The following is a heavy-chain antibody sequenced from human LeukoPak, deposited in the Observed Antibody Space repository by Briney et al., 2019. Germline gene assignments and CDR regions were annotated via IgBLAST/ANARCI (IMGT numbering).Heavy chain of an antibody. CDR2: ISYDGSNK. CDR1: GFTFSSYA. CDR3: AKVGTDYDILTGYGY. V-gene: IGHV3-30*04. Sequence: GRSLRLSCAASGFTFSSYAMHWVRQAPGKGLEWVAVISYDGSNKYYADSVKGRFTISRDNSKNTLYLQMNSLRAEDTAVYYCAKVGTDYDILTGYGYWGQGTLVTASS. J-gene: IGHJ4*02. D-gene: IGHD3-9*01.